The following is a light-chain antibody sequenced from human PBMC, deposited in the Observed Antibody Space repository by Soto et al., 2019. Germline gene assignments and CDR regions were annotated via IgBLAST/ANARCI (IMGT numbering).Light chain of an antibody. Sequence: QSVLTQPPSVSGSPGQSGTISCTWISSNIGAAYDVHWYQHLPGTAPKLLIYSNSNRPSGVPDRFSGSKSGTSASLAITGLQAEDEADYYCQSYDSSLSGSVFGTGTKVTVL. J-gene: IGLJ1*01. CDR3: QSYDSSLSGSV. CDR1: SSNIGAAYD. CDR2: SNS. V-gene: IGLV1-40*01.